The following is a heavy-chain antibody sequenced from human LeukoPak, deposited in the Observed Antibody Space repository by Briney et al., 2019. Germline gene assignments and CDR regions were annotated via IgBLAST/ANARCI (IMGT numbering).Heavy chain of an antibody. J-gene: IGHJ3*02. V-gene: IGHV1-69*06. CDR3: ARDRYAGTTHFDAFDI. Sequence: SVKVSRKASGGTFSSYAISWVRQAPGQGLEWMGGIIPIFGTANYAQKFQGRVTITADKSTSTAYMELSSLRSEGTAVYYCARDRYAGTTHFDAFDIWGQGTMVTVSS. D-gene: IGHD1-1*01. CDR2: IIPIFGTA. CDR1: GGTFSSYA.